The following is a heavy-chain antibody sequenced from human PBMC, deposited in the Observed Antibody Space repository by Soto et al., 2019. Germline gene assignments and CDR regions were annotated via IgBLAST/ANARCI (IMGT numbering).Heavy chain of an antibody. V-gene: IGHV3-15*07. D-gene: IGHD3-22*01. CDR2: IKSKTDGGTA. CDR1: GFTFSNAW. J-gene: IGHJ4*01. Sequence: GGSVRLSCAASGFTFSNAWINWVRQAPGKGLEWVGRIKSKTDGGTADFAAPVKGRFAISRDDSKNTVYLQMNSLKTEDTAVYYCTTDSYSTIIVVRFDYWGHGTLVTVSS. CDR3: TTDSYSTIIVVRFDY.